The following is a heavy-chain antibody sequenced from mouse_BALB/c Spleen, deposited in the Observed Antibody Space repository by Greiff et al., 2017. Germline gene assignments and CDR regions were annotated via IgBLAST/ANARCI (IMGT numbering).Heavy chain of an antibody. CDR2: IYPGDGDT. V-gene: IGHV1-87*01. J-gene: IGHJ3*01. Sequence: VQLQQSGAELARPGASVKLSCKASGYTFTSYWMQWVKQRPGQGLEWIGAIYPGDGDTRYTQKFKGKATLTADKSSSTAYMQLSSLASEDSAVYYCARGDGNFFAYWGQGTLVTVSA. D-gene: IGHD2-1*01. CDR3: ARGDGNFFAY. CDR1: GYTFTSYW.